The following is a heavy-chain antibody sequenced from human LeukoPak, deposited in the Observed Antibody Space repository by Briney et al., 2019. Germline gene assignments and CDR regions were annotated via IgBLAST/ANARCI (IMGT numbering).Heavy chain of an antibody. CDR3: AKDKGKHYYDSSGYIQY. CDR2: ISWNSGSI. Sequence: GGSLRLSCAASGFTFSRFWMHWVRQAPGKGLERVSGISWNSGSIGYADSVKGRFTISRDNAKNSLYLQMNSLRAEDTALYYCAKDKGKHYYDSSGYIQYWGQGTLVTVSS. D-gene: IGHD3-22*01. CDR1: GFTFSRFW. J-gene: IGHJ1*01. V-gene: IGHV3-9*01.